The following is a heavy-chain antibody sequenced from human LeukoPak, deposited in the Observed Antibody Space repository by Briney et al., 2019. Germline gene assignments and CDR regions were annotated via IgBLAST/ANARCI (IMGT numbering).Heavy chain of an antibody. J-gene: IGHJ6*03. CDR2: INPRGST. V-gene: IGHV4-34*01. Sequence: SETLSLTCGVSGGSFSSHYWTWIRQPPGKGLEWIGEINPRGSTNYNPSLESRVTVSADTSRNQLSLSLTSVTAADSAVYYCARAGYSGYDTPTLFWYYYYYMDVWGKGTTVTVSS. CDR3: ARAGYSGYDTPTLFWYYYYYMDV. CDR1: GGSFSSHY. D-gene: IGHD5-12*01.